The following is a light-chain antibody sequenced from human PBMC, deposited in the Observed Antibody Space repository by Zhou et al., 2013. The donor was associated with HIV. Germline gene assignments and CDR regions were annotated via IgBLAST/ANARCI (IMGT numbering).Light chain of an antibody. V-gene: IGKV3-11*01. CDR2: DTS. CDR1: QSVSTY. Sequence: EIVLTQSPVTLSLSPGERVTLSCRASQSVSTYLAWYQHKPGQAPRLLIYDTSNRAAGIPARFSGSGSGTDFTLTISRLEPEDFAVYYCQQYGLNFGQGTKLEI. J-gene: IGKJ2*01. CDR3: QQYGLN.